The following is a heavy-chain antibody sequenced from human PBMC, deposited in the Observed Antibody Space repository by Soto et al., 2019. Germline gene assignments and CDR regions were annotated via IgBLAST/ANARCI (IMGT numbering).Heavy chain of an antibody. D-gene: IGHD3-22*01. CDR2: FIPIFDIK. V-gene: IGHV1-69*01. CDR3: ARPDEGGYSSNHHYYYALDV. Sequence: QVQLVQFGAEVKKPGSSGKVSCKPPGATFRSYSISWVRQAPGQGLEWMGGFIPIFDIKNYAQKFQGRVTITADESTSTAYMELSSLGSDDTAVYYCARPDEGGYSSNHHYYYALDVWGQGTTVTV. J-gene: IGHJ6*02. CDR1: GATFRSYS.